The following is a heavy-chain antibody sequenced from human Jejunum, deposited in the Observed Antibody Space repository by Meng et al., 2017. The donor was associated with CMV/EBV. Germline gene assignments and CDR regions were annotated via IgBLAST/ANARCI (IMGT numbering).Heavy chain of an antibody. CDR2: IKQDGSEK. V-gene: IGHV3-7*03. CDR1: GLTFSTNW. CDR3: AGGDYGGYYY. D-gene: IGHD5-12*01. Sequence: CAASGLTFSTNWMTWVRQAPGKGLEWVANIKQDGSEKYYVDSVKGRFTISRDNSKNTLNLQMNSLRAEDTAVYYCAGGDYGGYYYWGQGTLVTVSS. J-gene: IGHJ4*02.